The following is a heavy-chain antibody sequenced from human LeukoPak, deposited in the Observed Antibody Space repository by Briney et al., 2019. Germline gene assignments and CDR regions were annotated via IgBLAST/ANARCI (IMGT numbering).Heavy chain of an antibody. CDR2: ISAHNGNT. CDR1: GYTFINYG. CDR3: ASSGGLNWFDP. Sequence: EASVKVSCKASGYTFINYGVTWVRQAPGQGLEWMGWISAHNGNTNYPQKLQGRVTMTTDTSTSTAYMELRSLRSDDTAVYYCASSGGLNWFDPWGQGTLVTVSS. J-gene: IGHJ5*02. D-gene: IGHD5-12*01. V-gene: IGHV1-18*01.